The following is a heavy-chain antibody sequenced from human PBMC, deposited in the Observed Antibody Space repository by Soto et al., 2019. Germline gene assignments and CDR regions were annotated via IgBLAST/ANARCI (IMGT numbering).Heavy chain of an antibody. CDR2: INPKNGGI. V-gene: IGHV1-2*02. Sequence: AAVKVPYKSSGYSFPDLYIHWVRQVPGQGREWVGWINPKNGGINYGQKLQGRVTMTRDTSVNAAYMDLNRRNCDDSAIYYCFRGRSVLSLDLWGRGTQVTVSS. CDR1: GYSFPDLY. CDR3: FRGRSVLSLDL. J-gene: IGHJ5*02.